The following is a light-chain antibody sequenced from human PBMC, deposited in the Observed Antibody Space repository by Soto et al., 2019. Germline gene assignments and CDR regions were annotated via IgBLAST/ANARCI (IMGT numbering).Light chain of an antibody. CDR2: EVS. CDR1: SSDVGGYNY. J-gene: IGLJ1*01. V-gene: IGLV2-14*01. CDR3: SSYTSSSLYV. Sequence: QSALTQPASVSGSPGQSITISCTGTSSDVGGYNYVSWYQQHPGKAPKLMMYEVSNRPSGVSNRFSGSKSGNTASLTISGRQAEDEADYYGSSYTSSSLYVFGSGTKLTVL.